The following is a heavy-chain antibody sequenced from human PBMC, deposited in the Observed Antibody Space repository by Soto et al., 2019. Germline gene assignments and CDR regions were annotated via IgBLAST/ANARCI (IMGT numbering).Heavy chain of an antibody. CDR3: ARGPPWYSSGWYFDY. CDR2: TYYRSRWYN. CDR1: GDSVSSNSAA. D-gene: IGHD6-19*01. J-gene: IGHJ4*02. V-gene: IGHV6-1*01. Sequence: SQTLSLTCAISGDSVSSNSAAWNWIRQSPSKGLEWLGRTYYRSRWYNDYAVSVKSRMTINPDTSKNQLSLQLNSVTPEDTAVYYCARGPPWYSSGWYFDYWGQGTLVTVSS.